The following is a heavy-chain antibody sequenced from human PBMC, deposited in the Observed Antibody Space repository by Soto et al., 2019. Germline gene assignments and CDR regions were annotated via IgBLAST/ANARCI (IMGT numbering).Heavy chain of an antibody. J-gene: IGHJ4*02. Sequence: QVQLVQSGAEVKKPGSSVKVSCKASGGTFSSYTISWVRQAPGQGLEWMGRIIPILGIANYAQKFQGRVTITADKSTSTAYIELSSLRSEDTAVYYCASVFLYYDSSCYHWYLGQGTLVTVSS. CDR1: GGTFSSYT. D-gene: IGHD3-22*01. V-gene: IGHV1-69*02. CDR3: ASVFLYYDSSCYHWY. CDR2: IIPILGIA.